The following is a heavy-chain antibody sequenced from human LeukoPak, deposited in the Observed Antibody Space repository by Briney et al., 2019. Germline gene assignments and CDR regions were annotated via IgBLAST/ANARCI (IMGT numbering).Heavy chain of an antibody. J-gene: IGHJ4*02. CDR2: IRGRGDHK. CDR1: GFTFSSYS. D-gene: IGHD3-9*01. Sequence: GGSLRLSCAPSGFTFSSYSMSWVRPAPGKGLEWVAAIRGRGDHKNYADYVKGRFNITRDNSKNTLYIQMNSLRAEDTAVYYCARGVTGYYYYFDYWGQGTLVTVSS. CDR3: ARGVTGYYYYFDY. V-gene: IGHV3-23*01.